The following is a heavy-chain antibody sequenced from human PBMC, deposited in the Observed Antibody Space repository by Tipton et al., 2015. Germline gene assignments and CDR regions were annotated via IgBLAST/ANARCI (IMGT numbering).Heavy chain of an antibody. CDR2: ISQRDGT. D-gene: IGHD4-23*01. J-gene: IGHJ4*02. Sequence: TLFLTCTVSGGSVSSVSYYWGWIRQTPGKGLEWIGYISQRDGTNYNPSLKSRVTISVDTSKTQFSLKMSSVTASDTAVYYCARARGRHGGLFDSWGQGILVTVSS. CDR1: GGSVSSVSYY. CDR3: ARARGRHGGLFDS. V-gene: IGHV4-61*01.